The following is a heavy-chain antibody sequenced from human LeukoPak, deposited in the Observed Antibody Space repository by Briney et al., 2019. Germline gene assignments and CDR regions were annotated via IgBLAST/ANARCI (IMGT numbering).Heavy chain of an antibody. Sequence: SETLSLTRTVSGGSISSGGYYWSWIRQPPGKGLEWIGYIYHSGSTYYNPSLKSRVTISVDRSKNQFSLKLSSVTAADTAVYYCARETGVTTYYYDSSGYHFDYWGQGTLVTVSS. CDR1: GGSISSGGYY. D-gene: IGHD3-22*01. V-gene: IGHV4-30-2*01. J-gene: IGHJ4*02. CDR2: IYHSGST. CDR3: ARETGVTTYYYDSSGYHFDY.